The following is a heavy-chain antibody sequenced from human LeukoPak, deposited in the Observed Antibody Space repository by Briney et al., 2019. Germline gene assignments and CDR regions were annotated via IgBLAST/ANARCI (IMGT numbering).Heavy chain of an antibody. V-gene: IGHV3-21*01. CDR1: GFTFSSYS. J-gene: IGHJ6*03. Sequence: GGSLRLSCAASGFTFSSYSMNWVRQAPGKGLEWVSSISSSSSYIYYADSVKGRFTISRDNAKNSLYLQMNSLRAEDTAMYYCARDRRIAARLTDYYYYMDVWGKGTTVTVSS. D-gene: IGHD6-13*01. CDR3: ARDRRIAARLTDYYYYMDV. CDR2: ISSSSSYI.